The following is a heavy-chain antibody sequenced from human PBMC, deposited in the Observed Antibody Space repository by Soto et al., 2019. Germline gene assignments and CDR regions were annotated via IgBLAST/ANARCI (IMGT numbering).Heavy chain of an antibody. Sequence: QVQLVQSGAEVKKPGASVKVSCKASGYTFTSYGISWVRQALGQGLEWMGWISAYNGNTNYAQKLQGRVTKTTDTSTSTAYMELTSLRSDDTAVYYCARESGGRYFDTKWDYWCQGTLVTVSS. CDR1: GYTFTSYG. D-gene: IGHD3-9*01. CDR2: ISAYNGNT. V-gene: IGHV1-18*04. CDR3: ARESGGRYFDTKWDY. J-gene: IGHJ4*02.